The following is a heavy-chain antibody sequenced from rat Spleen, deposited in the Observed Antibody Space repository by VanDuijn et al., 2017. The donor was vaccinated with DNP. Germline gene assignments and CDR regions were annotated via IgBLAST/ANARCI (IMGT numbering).Heavy chain of an antibody. J-gene: IGHJ2*01. D-gene: IGHD5-1*01. CDR3: ARWGELHYFDY. Sequence: EVQLQESGPGLVKPSQSLSLTCSVTGFSITSNYWAWIRKLPGNKMELMGYMSYTHGTGYNPSLKSRISITRDTSKNQFFLQLNSVINEDTATYYCARWGELHYFDYWGQGVMVTVSS. CDR1: GFSITSNY. V-gene: IGHV3-1*01. CDR2: MSYTHGT.